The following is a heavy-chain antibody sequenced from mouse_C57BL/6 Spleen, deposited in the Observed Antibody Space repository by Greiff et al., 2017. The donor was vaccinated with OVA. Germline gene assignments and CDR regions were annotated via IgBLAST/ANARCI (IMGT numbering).Heavy chain of an antibody. CDR3: ARGYGSRSGGFDY. J-gene: IGHJ2*01. CDR2: IYPGSGST. V-gene: IGHV1-55*01. D-gene: IGHD1-1*01. CDR1: GYTFTSYW. Sequence: QVQLKQPGAELVKPGASVKMSCKASGYTFTSYWITWVKQRPGQGLEWIGDIYPGSGSTNYNEKFKSKATLTVDTSSSTAYMQLSSLTSEDSAVYYCARGYGSRSGGFDYWGQGTTLTVSS.